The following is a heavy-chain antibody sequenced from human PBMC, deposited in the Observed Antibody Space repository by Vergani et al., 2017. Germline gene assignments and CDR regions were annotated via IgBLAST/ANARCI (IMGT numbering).Heavy chain of an antibody. V-gene: IGHV3-23*01. D-gene: IGHD1-7*01. Sequence: EVQLLESGGGLVQPGGSLRLSCAASGFTFSSYAMSWVRQAPGKGLEWVSAISGSGGSTYYADPVKGRFTISRDNSKNTLYLQMNSLRAEDTAVYYCAKSLGNWNYGIWFDPWGQGTLVTVSS. J-gene: IGHJ5*02. CDR2: ISGSGGST. CDR3: AKSLGNWNYGIWFDP. CDR1: GFTFSSYA.